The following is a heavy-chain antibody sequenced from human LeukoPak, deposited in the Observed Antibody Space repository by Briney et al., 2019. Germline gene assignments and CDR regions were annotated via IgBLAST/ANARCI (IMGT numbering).Heavy chain of an antibody. CDR2: IKEDGSVK. V-gene: IGHV3-7*01. CDR1: GFTFSSYW. D-gene: IGHD3-22*01. J-gene: IGHJ4*02. Sequence: GGSLRLSCAASGFTFSSYWMTWVRQAPGKGLEWVANIKEDGSVKYYVDSVKGRFTISRDNAKNSLYLQMNSLRAEDTALYYCASSYYHDGDYWGQGTLVTVSS. CDR3: ASSYYHDGDY.